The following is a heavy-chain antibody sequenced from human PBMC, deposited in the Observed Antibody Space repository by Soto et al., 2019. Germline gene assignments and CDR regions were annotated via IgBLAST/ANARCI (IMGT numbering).Heavy chain of an antibody. V-gene: IGHV3-15*07. CDR1: GVTFSKAW. CDR3: TIYGVYETYFDN. D-gene: IGHD5-12*01. CDR2: IKSEADGGTI. J-gene: IGHJ4*02. Sequence: EVQLVESGGGLVKPGGSLRLSCVASGVTFSKAWMNWVRQAPGKGLEWVGRIKSEADGGTIDYAAPVKGRFTISRDDSKSTVFLQMNSLITEDTAVYYCTIYGVYETYFDNWGQGTLVTVSS.